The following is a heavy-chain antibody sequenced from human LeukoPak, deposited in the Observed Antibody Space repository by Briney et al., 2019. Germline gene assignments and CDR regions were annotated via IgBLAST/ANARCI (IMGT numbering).Heavy chain of an antibody. CDR2: IYPGDSDT. CDR3: ATGRYCSGGSCRRNYFDY. V-gene: IGHV5-51*01. J-gene: IGHJ4*02. CDR1: GYSFTSYW. Sequence: GESLKISCKGSGYSFTSYWIGWVRQMPGKGLEWMGIIYPGDSDTRYSPSFQGQVTISADKSISTAYLEWSSLKASETAMYYCATGRYCSGGSCRRNYFDYWGQGTLVTVSS. D-gene: IGHD2-15*01.